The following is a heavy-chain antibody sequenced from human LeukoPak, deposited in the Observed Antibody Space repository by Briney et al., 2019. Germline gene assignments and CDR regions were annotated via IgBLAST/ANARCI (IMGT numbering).Heavy chain of an antibody. CDR3: AREERNYYDSSGYYYVSWFDP. J-gene: IGHJ5*02. CDR2: IYYSGST. CDR1: GGSISSYY. Sequence: SETLSLTCTVSGGSISSYYWSWIRQPPGKGLEWIGYIYYSGSTNYNPSLKSRVTISVDTSKNQFSLKLSSVTAADTAVYYCAREERNYYDSSGYYYVSWFDPWGQGTLVTVSS. D-gene: IGHD3-22*01. V-gene: IGHV4-59*01.